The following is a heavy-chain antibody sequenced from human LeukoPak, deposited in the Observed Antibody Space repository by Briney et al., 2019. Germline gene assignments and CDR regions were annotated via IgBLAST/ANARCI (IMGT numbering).Heavy chain of an antibody. D-gene: IGHD2-8*01. V-gene: IGHV3-53*04. Sequence: GGSLRLSCAASGFIVSSTYMSRVRQAPGKGLEWVSVIYSGDTTYYADSVKGRFTFSRHNSRNTLHLQMNSLRPEDTAVYYCAREAGDSLMGYWYFDLWGRGTLVTVSS. CDR3: AREAGDSLMGYWYFDL. CDR2: IYSGDTT. CDR1: GFIVSSTY. J-gene: IGHJ2*01.